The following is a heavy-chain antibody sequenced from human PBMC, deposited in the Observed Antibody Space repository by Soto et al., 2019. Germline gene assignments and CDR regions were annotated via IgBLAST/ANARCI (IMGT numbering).Heavy chain of an antibody. J-gene: IGHJ6*03. D-gene: IGHD3-16*02. V-gene: IGHV3-30*18. Sequence: QVQLVESGGGVVQPGRSLRLSCAASGFTFSSYGMHWVRQAPGKGLESVAVISYDGSNKYYADSVKGRFTISRDNSKNTLYLQMNSLRAEDTAVYYCAKDGGSYRINYYYYYMDVWGKGTTVTVSS. CDR2: ISYDGSNK. CDR3: AKDGGSYRINYYYYYMDV. CDR1: GFTFSSYG.